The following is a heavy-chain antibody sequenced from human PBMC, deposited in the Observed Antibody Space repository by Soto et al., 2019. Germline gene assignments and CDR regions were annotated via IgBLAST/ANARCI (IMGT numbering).Heavy chain of an antibody. CDR1: GGSITIGGYC. D-gene: IGHD3-10*01. CDR2: ICHSGNT. V-gene: IGHV4-30-2*01. Sequence: LSLTCTVSGGSITIGGYCWSWIRQPPGQGLEWIGYICHSGNTYYNPSLKGRVTTSLDRSKNQFSLNLSSVTAADTAVYYCARGPRITMVRLSRWSWFDPWGQGTLVTVSS. CDR3: ARGPRITMVRLSRWSWFDP. J-gene: IGHJ5*02.